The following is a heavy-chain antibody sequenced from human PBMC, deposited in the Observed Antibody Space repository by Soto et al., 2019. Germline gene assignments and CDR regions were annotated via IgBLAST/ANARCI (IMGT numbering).Heavy chain of an antibody. CDR1: GGSFSGYY. V-gene: IGHV4-34*01. D-gene: IGHD3-3*01. CDR3: ARGQFLERLFRFDP. J-gene: IGHJ5*02. CDR2: INHSGST. Sequence: SETLSLTCAVYGGSFSGYYWSWIRQPPGKGLEWIGEINHSGSTNYNPSLKSRVTISVDTSKNQFSLKLSSVTAADTAVYYCARGQFLERLFRFDPWGQGTLVTSPQ.